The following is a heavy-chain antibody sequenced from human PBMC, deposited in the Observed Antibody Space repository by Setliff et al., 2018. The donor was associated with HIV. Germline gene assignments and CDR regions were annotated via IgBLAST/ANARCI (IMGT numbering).Heavy chain of an antibody. J-gene: IGHJ4*02. CDR1: GYSISSGYS. CDR3: AHSLLGAPMIDY. V-gene: IGHV4-38-2*01. Sequence: ETLSLTCAVSGYSISSGYSWGWVRQPPGKGLEWIGNAYHSGRAFYKPSLESRVTMSIDSSKNLFSLRLDSVTAADSAFYFCAHSLLGAPMIDYWGQGMLVTVAS. D-gene: IGHD3-16*01. CDR2: AYHSGRA.